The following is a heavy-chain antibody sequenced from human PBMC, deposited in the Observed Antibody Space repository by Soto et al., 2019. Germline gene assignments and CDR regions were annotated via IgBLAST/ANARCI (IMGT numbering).Heavy chain of an antibody. Sequence: GGSLRLSCAASGFTFSDYYMSWIRQAPGKGLEWVSYISSSGSTIYYADSVKGRFTISRDNAKNSLYLQMNSLRAEDTAVYSCTITIIGSAREGSYWGQGTRVTVSS. CDR1: GFTFSDYY. CDR3: TITIIGSAREGSY. D-gene: IGHD6-6*01. CDR2: ISSSGSTI. J-gene: IGHJ4*02. V-gene: IGHV3-11*01.